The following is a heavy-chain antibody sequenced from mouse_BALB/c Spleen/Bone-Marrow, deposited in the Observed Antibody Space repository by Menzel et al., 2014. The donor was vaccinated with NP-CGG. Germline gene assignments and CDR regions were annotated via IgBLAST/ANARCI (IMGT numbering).Heavy chain of an antibody. J-gene: IGHJ3*01. CDR2: ISGGGSYT. D-gene: IGHD2-4*01. Sequence: EVMVVESGGGLVKPGGTLKLSCAASGFTFSSYAMSWVRQTPEKRLEWAATISGGGSYTYYPDSVKGRFTISRDNAKNSLSLQMSSLRSEDTAMYYCARHDYAYWGQGTLVTVSA. CDR3: ARHDYAY. V-gene: IGHV5-9-3*01. CDR1: GFTFSSYA.